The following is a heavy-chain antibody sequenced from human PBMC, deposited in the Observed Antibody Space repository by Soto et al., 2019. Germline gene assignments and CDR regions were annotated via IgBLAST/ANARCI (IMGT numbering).Heavy chain of an antibody. CDR2: IDPGSGAT. Sequence: HEHLVQSGAEVKRPGASLKVSCKASTYTFTDYYIHWVRQAPGQGLEWMGWIDPGSGATNYAPNFQGRVTLTSDTSINTASMDLTSLTSDDTAVYYCARGASGTVGWPFPYFDYCGQGTLVIVSS. D-gene: IGHD1-26*01. V-gene: IGHV1-2*02. CDR3: ARGASGTVGWPFPYFDY. J-gene: IGHJ4*02. CDR1: TYTFTDYY.